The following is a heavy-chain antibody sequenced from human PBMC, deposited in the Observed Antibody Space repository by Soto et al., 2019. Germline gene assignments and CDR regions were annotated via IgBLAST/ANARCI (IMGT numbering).Heavy chain of an antibody. J-gene: IGHJ5*02. CDR3: AKDPIVGATVGWFDP. Sequence: PGESLKISCAASGFTFSSYAMSWVRQAPGKGLEWVSAISGSGGSTYYADSVKGRFTISRDNSKNTLYLQMNSLRAEDTAVYYCAKDPIVGATVGWFDPWGQGTLVTVSS. D-gene: IGHD1-26*01. V-gene: IGHV3-23*01. CDR2: ISGSGGST. CDR1: GFTFSSYA.